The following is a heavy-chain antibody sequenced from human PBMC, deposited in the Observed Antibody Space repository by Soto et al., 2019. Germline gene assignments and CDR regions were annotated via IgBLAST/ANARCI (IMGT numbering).Heavy chain of an antibody. V-gene: IGHV1-2*02. J-gene: IGHJ4*02. CDR3: AGTSCSSTTCPTTY. CDR2: INPHSGGT. D-gene: IGHD2-2*01. CDR1: GYTFTGYY. Sequence: QVQLVQSGAEVKKPGASVKVSCKTSGYTFTGYYIYWVRQAPGQGLEWMGWINPHSGGTVSSQKFQGRVTMTRDTSISTAYMELSRLRSDDTAVYYCAGTSCSSTTCPTTYWGQGTLVTVSS.